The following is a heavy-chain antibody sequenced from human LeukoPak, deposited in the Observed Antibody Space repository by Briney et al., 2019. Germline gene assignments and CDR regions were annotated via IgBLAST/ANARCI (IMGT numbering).Heavy chain of an antibody. V-gene: IGHV3-66*01. J-gene: IGHJ3*02. CDR2: IYSGDST. D-gene: IGHD1-7*01. CDR1: GFTVSNIY. Sequence: GGSLRLSCAASGFTVSNIYMSWVRQAPGKGLEWVSVIYSGDSTHYADSVKGRFSISRDNSKNTLYLQMNSLRAEDTAVYYCARDLWGNYNDAFDIWGQGTMVSVSS. CDR3: ARDLWGNYNDAFDI.